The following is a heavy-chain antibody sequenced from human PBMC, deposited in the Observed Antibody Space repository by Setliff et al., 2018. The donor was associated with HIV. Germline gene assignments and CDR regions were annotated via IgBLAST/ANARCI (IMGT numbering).Heavy chain of an antibody. V-gene: IGHV4-38-2*01. CDR2: IYHSGST. J-gene: IGHJ3*02. CDR1: GYSISSGYY. Sequence: SETLSLTCAVSGYSISSGYYWGWRRQPPGKGLEWIGSIYHSGSTYSNPSLKSRVTISVDTSKNQFSLKLSSVTAADTAVYYCARSRPCFDIWGQGTMVTVSS. CDR3: ARSRPCFDI.